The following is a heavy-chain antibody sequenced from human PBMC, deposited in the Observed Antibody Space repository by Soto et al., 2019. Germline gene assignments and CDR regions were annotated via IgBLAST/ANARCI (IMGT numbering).Heavy chain of an antibody. D-gene: IGHD1-1*01. CDR2: IYYSGNT. CDR1: GGSSSSDDYY. CDR3: ARMESNWFDP. Sequence: PSETLSLTCTVSGGSSSSDDYYWSWIRQHPGKGLEWIGNIYYSGNTYYNPSLKSRLIISVDTSKNQLSLRLSSVTAADTAVYYCARMESNWFDPWGQGTLVTVSS. J-gene: IGHJ5*02. V-gene: IGHV4-31*03.